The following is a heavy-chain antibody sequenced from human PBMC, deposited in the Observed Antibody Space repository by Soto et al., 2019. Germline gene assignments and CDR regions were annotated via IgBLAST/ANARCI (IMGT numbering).Heavy chain of an antibody. Sequence: EVQLLESGGGLVQPGGSLRLSCAASGFTFSSYAMSWVRQAPGKGLEWVSAISGSGGSTYYADSVKGRFTISRDNSKNTLYLQMNSLRAADTAVYYCAKVWYRPIVEPYWGQGTLVTVSS. CDR3: AKVWYRPIVEPY. CDR2: ISGSGGST. V-gene: IGHV3-23*01. J-gene: IGHJ4*02. D-gene: IGHD3-22*01. CDR1: GFTFSSYA.